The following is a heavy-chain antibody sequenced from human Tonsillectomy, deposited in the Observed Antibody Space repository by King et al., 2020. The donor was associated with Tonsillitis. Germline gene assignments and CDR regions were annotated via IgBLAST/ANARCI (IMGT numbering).Heavy chain of an antibody. CDR1: GGSLSSNY. Sequence: MQLQESGPGLVKPSETLSLTCTVSGGSLSSNYWNWIRPPPEKGLEWIGYVSYSGSTSYNPSLKSRVTVSLDTSKSQFSLQLTSVTAADTAVYFCARGFGFDRLNYFGPWGQGTLVTVSS. CDR2: VSYSGST. V-gene: IGHV4-59*01. J-gene: IGHJ5*02. CDR3: ARGFGFDRLNYFGP. D-gene: IGHD5-18*01.